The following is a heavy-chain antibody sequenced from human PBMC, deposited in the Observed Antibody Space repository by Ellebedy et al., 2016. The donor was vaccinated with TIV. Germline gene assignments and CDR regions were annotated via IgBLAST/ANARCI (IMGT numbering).Heavy chain of an antibody. D-gene: IGHD3-9*01. CDR3: ARTFWLDFFDY. CDR1: GDSVSSQHAS. V-gene: IGHV6-1*01. CDR2: TYYRSRWYT. J-gene: IGHJ4*02. Sequence: MPSETLSLTCAIAGDSVSSQHASWNWIRQSPSRGLEWLGRTYYRSRWYTDYAVSVKGRMTISPDTSENQFSLQLNSMTPEDTAVYFCARTFWLDFFDYWGQGALVTVSS.